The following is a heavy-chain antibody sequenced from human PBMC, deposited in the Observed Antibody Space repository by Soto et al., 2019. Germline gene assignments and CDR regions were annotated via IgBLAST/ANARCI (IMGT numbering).Heavy chain of an antibody. J-gene: IGHJ4*02. V-gene: IGHV1-18*01. Sequence: QVQLVQSGAEVKKPGASVKVSCKASGYIFTNHGISWVRQAPGQGLEWMGWISANNGNRNFAQNFQGRVTLTTDTSTSTAYMELRSLTSDDTAIYYCARDDYGDPFFDYWGQGTLDTVSS. CDR2: ISANNGNR. D-gene: IGHD4-17*01. CDR1: GYIFTNHG. CDR3: ARDDYGDPFFDY.